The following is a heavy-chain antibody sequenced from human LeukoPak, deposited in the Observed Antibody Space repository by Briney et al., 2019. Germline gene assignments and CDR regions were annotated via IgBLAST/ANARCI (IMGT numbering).Heavy chain of an antibody. J-gene: IGHJ3*02. CDR3: AREGYAAVAGQDAFDI. CDR2: IYYSGNT. Sequence: SETLSLTCTVSGVSISSGDYYWRWVRQHPGKGLEWIGYIYYSGNTYYNPSLKSRFTISVDTSKNQFSLKLISVTAGDTAVYFCAREGYAAVAGQDAFDIWGQGTMVTASS. D-gene: IGHD6-19*01. CDR1: GVSISSGDYY. V-gene: IGHV4-31*03.